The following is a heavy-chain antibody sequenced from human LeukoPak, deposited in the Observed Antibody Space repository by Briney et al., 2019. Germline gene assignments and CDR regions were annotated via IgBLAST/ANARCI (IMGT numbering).Heavy chain of an antibody. D-gene: IGHD4-17*01. J-gene: IGHJ5*02. CDR2: IYTSGST. CDR1: GGSISSGSYY. V-gene: IGHV4-61*02. CDR3: ARVVVYGDYPSWFDP. Sequence: SQTLSLTCTVSGGSISSGSYYWSWIRQPAGKGLEWIGRIYTSGSTNYNPSLKSRVTISVDTSKNQFSLKLSSVTAADTAVYYCARVVVYGDYPSWFDPWGQGTLVTVSS.